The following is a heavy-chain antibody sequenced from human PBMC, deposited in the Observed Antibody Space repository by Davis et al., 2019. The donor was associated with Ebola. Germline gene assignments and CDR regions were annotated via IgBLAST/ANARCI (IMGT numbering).Heavy chain of an antibody. CDR1: GVSISSFY. Sequence: SETLSLTCSVSGVSISSFYWSWIRQTPGKGLEWIGYIYYSGITKYNPSLKSRVTTSIDTSKNQFSVNLRSVTATDTATYYCARLGGPATNCDHWGQGTLVTVSS. CDR3: ARLGGPATNCDH. J-gene: IGHJ4*02. V-gene: IGHV4-59*08. D-gene: IGHD3-16*01. CDR2: IYYSGIT.